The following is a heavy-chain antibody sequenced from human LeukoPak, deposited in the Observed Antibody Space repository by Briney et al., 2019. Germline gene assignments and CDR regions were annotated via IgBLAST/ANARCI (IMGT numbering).Heavy chain of an antibody. V-gene: IGHV3-23*01. J-gene: IGHJ4*02. CDR1: GFTFSSYA. CDR2: ISGSGGST. D-gene: IGHD5-18*01. CDR3: AKESITGYSYGYGDYYFDY. Sequence: GGSLRLSCAASGFTFSSYAMSWVRQAPGKGLEWVSAISGSGGSTYYADSVKGRLTISRDNSKNTLYLQMNSLRAEDTAVYYCAKESITGYSYGYGDYYFDYWGQGTLVTVSS.